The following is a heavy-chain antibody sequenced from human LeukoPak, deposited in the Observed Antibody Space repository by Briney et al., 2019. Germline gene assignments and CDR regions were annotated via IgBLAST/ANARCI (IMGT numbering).Heavy chain of an antibody. Sequence: SETLSLTCAVYGGSFSGYYWSWIRQPPGKGLEWIGEINHSGSTNYNPSLKSRVTMSVDTSKNQFSLKLSSVTAADTAVYYCARGSLQWPVVWGQGTLVTVSS. CDR2: INHSGST. V-gene: IGHV4-34*01. CDR1: GGSFSGYY. J-gene: IGHJ4*02. CDR3: ARGSLQWPVV. D-gene: IGHD6-19*01.